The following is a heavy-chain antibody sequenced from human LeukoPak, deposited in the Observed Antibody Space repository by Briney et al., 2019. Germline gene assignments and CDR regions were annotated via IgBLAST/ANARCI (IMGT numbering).Heavy chain of an antibody. J-gene: IGHJ4*02. V-gene: IGHV4-30-2*01. CDR2: IYHSGST. CDR1: GGSISSGGYS. D-gene: IGHD1-14*01. CDR3: ARLIYPTYNNFDY. Sequence: SETLSLTCAVSGGSISSGGYSWSWIRQPPGKGLEWIGYIYHSGSTYYNPSLKSRVTISVDRSKNQFSLKLSSVTAADTSVYYCARLIYPTYNNFDYWGQGTLVTVSS.